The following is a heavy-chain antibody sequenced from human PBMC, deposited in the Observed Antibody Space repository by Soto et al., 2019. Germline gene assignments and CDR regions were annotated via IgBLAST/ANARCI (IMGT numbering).Heavy chain of an antibody. CDR2: ISAYNGNT. CDR3: ARDQGGLATMEFYYYYYGMDV. CDR1: GYTFTSYG. Sequence: ASVKVSCKASGYTFTSYGISCVRQAPGQVLEWMGWISAYNGNTNYAQKLQGRVTMTTDASTSTAYMELRSLRSDDTAVYYCARDQGGLATMEFYYYYYGMDVWGQGTTVTVSS. V-gene: IGHV1-18*01. J-gene: IGHJ6*02. D-gene: IGHD5-12*01.